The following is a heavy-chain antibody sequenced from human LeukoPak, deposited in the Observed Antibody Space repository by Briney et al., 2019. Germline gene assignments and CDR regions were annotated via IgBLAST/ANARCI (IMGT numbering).Heavy chain of an antibody. CDR2: IYYSGST. J-gene: IGHJ3*02. D-gene: IGHD3-22*01. V-gene: IGHV4-59*08. Sequence: SETLSLTCTVSGGSISSYYWSWIRQPPGKGLEWIGYIYYSGSTNYNPSLKSRVTISVDTSKNQFSLKLSSVTAADTAVYYCARRREQGYYYDSSGYSLLDDAFDIWGQGTMVTVSS. CDR1: GGSISSYY. CDR3: ARRREQGYYYDSSGYSLLDDAFDI.